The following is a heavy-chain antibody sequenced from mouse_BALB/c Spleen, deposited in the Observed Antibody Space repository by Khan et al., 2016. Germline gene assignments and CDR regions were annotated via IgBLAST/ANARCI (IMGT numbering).Heavy chain of an antibody. CDR1: GFTFSSYG. D-gene: IGHD1-1*02. CDR3: EGDLGGNWFAY. V-gene: IGHV5-6-3*01. Sequence: EVELVESGGGLVQPGGSLKLSCAASGFTFSSYGMSWVRQTPDKRLELVATINSNGGSTYYPDSVKGRFTISRDNAKTTLYLQLSSLKSEDTAVYYCEGDLGGNWFAYWGQGTLVTVSA. J-gene: IGHJ3*01. CDR2: INSNGGST.